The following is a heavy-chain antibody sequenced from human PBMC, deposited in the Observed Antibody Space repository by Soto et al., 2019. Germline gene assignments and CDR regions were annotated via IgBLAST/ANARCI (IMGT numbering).Heavy chain of an antibody. CDR2: INAGNGNT. CDR1: GYTFTSYD. CDR3: ARDKITGILDY. J-gene: IGHJ4*02. V-gene: IGHV1-3*05. D-gene: IGHD1-20*01. Sequence: QVQLVQSGAEEKKPGASVKVSCKASGYTFTSYDMHWVRQAPGQRLEWMGWINAGNGNTKYSQKFQGRVTITRDTSANTAYMELSSMRSEDTAVYYFARDKITGILDYWGQGTLVTVSS.